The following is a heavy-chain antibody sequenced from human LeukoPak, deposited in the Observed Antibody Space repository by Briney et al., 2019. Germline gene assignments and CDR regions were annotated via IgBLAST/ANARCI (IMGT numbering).Heavy chain of an antibody. J-gene: IGHJ4*02. V-gene: IGHV4-59*08. CDR3: ARHSRDGYNFDDY. Sequence: SETLSLICTVSGGSISSYYWSWIRQPPGKGLEWIGYIYYSGSTNYNPSLKSRVTISVDTSKNQFSLKLSSVTAADTAVYYCARHSRDGYNFDDYWGQGTLVTVSS. CDR2: IYYSGST. D-gene: IGHD5-24*01. CDR1: GGSISSYY.